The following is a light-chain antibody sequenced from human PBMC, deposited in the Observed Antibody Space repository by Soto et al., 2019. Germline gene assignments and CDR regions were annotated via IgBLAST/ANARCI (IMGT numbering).Light chain of an antibody. CDR2: GAS. Sequence: ATLSCRSSQSVSSNLAWYQQKPGQAPRLLIYGASTRATGIPARFSGSGSGTEFTLTISSLQYEDFAVYYCQQYNNWHPWTFGQGTKVDIK. CDR3: QQYNNWHPWT. CDR1: QSVSSN. V-gene: IGKV3-15*01. J-gene: IGKJ1*01.